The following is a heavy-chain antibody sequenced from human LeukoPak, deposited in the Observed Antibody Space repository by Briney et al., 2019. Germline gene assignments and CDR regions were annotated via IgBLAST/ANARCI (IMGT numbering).Heavy chain of an antibody. CDR3: ARCYSNYIDYYYMDV. D-gene: IGHD4-11*01. V-gene: IGHV3-48*03. CDR2: ISSSGSTI. J-gene: IGHJ6*03. CDR1: GFTFNSYE. Sequence: GGSLRLSCAASGFTFNSYEMNWVRQAPGKGLEWVSYISSSGSTIYYADSVKGRFTISRDNAKNSLYVKMNSLRAEDTAVYYCARCYSNYIDYYYMDVWGKGTTVTVSS.